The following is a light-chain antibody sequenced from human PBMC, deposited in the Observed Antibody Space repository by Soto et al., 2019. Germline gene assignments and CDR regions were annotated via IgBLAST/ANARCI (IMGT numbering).Light chain of an antibody. J-gene: IGLJ2*01. CDR3: QSYDTSQSGSWV. V-gene: IGLV1-40*01. CDR1: SSNIGAGYD. CDR2: GNS. Sequence: QAVVTQPPSVSGAPGQRVTISCTGSSSNIGAGYDVHWYQQLPGTAPKLLIYGNSNRPSGVPDRFSGSKSGTSASLAITGLQVDDEADYYCQSYDTSQSGSWVFGGGTKVTVL.